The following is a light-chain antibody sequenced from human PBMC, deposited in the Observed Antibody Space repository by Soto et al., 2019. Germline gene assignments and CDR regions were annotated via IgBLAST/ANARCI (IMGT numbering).Light chain of an antibody. CDR2: GAS. V-gene: IGKV3-20*01. CDR3: QQYGSSPQT. Sequence: EIVLTQSPGTLSLSPGERATLSCRASQSVSSSYLAWYQQKPGQAPRLLIYGASSRATGIPDRFSGSGSGTDLTLTISRLEPEDFAVYYCQQYGSSPQTCGQGPKVE. CDR1: QSVSSSY. J-gene: IGKJ1*01.